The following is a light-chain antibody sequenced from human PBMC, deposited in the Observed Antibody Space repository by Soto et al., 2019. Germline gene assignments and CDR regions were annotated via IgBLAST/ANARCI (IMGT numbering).Light chain of an antibody. CDR2: DAS. V-gene: IGKV3-11*01. J-gene: IGKJ1*01. Sequence: DIVLTQSQVTMSLYPGERATLSCRASQSVSGYLVWYQQKPGQAPRLLIYDASTRATGIPARFSGSGSGTDFTLTISSLEPEDSAVYYCQQHLGRHTFGQGTKVEI. CDR3: QQHLGRHT. CDR1: QSVSGY.